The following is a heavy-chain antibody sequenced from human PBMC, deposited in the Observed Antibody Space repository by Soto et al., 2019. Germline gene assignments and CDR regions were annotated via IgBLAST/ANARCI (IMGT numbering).Heavy chain of an antibody. V-gene: IGHV3-15*01. Sequence: HGGSLRLSCAASGFTFSNAWMSWVRQAPGKGLEWVGRIKSKTDGGTTDYAAPVKGRFTISRDDSKNTLYLQMNSLKTEDTAVYYCTTVHEYFDWLLYHHYFDYWGQGTLVTVSS. CDR3: TTVHEYFDWLLYHHYFDY. D-gene: IGHD3-9*01. CDR1: GFTFSNAW. CDR2: IKSKTDGGTT. J-gene: IGHJ4*02.